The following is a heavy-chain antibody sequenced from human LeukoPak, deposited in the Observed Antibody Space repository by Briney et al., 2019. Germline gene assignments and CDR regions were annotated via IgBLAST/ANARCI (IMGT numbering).Heavy chain of an antibody. D-gene: IGHD6-6*01. CDR2: IYTSGST. J-gene: IGHJ6*03. CDR3: ARALVSKHGYYMDV. CDR1: GGSISSYY. Sequence: TSATLSLTCTVSGGSISSYYWSWIRQPAGKGLEWIVRIYTSGSTNYNPSLKSRVTMSVDTSKNQFSLKLSSVTAADTAVYYCARALVSKHGYYMDVWGKGTTVTVSS. V-gene: IGHV4-4*07.